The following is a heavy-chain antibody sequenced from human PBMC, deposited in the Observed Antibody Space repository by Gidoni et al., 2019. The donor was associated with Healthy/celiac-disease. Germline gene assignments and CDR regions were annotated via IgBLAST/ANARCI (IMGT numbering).Heavy chain of an antibody. D-gene: IGHD1-26*01. CDR3: ARDYSGSYFDY. CDR1: GCTFSYYS. J-gene: IGHJ4*02. Sequence: QVQLVESGGGLVKPGGSLRLSCAASGCTFSYYSMSWIRQATGKGLEWVSYSSSSGSTIYDADSVKGRFTISRDNAKNSLYLQMNSLRAEDTAVYYCARDYSGSYFDYWGQGTLVTVSS. CDR2: SSSSGSTI. V-gene: IGHV3-11*01.